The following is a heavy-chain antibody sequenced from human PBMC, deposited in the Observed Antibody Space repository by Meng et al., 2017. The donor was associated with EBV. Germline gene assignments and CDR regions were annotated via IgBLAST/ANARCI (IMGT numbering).Heavy chain of an antibody. CDR3: ARAEIAAAGRLDY. CDR1: GGTFSSHA. D-gene: IGHD6-13*01. J-gene: IGHJ4*02. Sequence: QVRLWRAVAEVQKAGSPVKVSCKACGGTFSSHAISWVRQGPGQGLEWMGGIIPIFGTANYAQKFQGRVTITADKSTSTAYMELSSLRSEDTAVYYCARAEIAAAGRLDYWGQGTLVTVSS. V-gene: IGHV1-69*06. CDR2: IIPIFGTA.